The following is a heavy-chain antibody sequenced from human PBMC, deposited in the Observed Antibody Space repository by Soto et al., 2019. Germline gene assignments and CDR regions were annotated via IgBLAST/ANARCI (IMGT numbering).Heavy chain of an antibody. D-gene: IGHD6-13*01. CDR2: INSKTDGGTT. V-gene: IGHV3-15*01. J-gene: IGHJ6*02. CDR1: GFAFSNAW. Sequence: GGSLRLSCAASGFAFSNAWMSWVRQAPGKGREWVGRINSKTDGGTTDYAAPVTGRFTIARDDSKNTLYLQMNSLKTADTAVYYCTTAATSGGSSSVLYRLLHRPREQYCMDVWGQGTTVTVSS. CDR3: TTAATSGGSSSVLYRLLHRPREQYCMDV.